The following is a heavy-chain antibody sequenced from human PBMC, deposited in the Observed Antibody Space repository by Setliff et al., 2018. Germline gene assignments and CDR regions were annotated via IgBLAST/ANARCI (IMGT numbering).Heavy chain of an antibody. CDR1: GFTFGDFA. CDR3: ARIRLCGGRVICPPGRYVDV. CDR2: IGGRGIST. D-gene: IGHD2-15*01. J-gene: IGHJ6*03. Sequence: GGSLRLSCAASGFTFGDFAMTWVRQAPGKGLEWVSGIGGRGISTYYADSVKGRFIISRDNSENTLYLQMNSLRAEDTAVYYCARIRLCGGRVICPPGRYVDVWGKGTTVTVSS. V-gene: IGHV3-23*01.